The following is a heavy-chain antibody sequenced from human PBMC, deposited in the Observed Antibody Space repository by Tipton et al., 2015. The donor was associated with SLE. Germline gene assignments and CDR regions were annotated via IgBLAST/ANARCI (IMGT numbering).Heavy chain of an antibody. CDR1: GGSISSSTYY. J-gene: IGHJ6*03. V-gene: IGHV4-39*07. Sequence: TLSLTCTVSGGSISSSTYYWGWIRQPPGKGLEWIGSIYYSGSTYFNPSLKSRVTISVDTSKNQFSLKLSSVTAADTAIYYCARSLDFYYMDVWGKGTTVTVSS. D-gene: IGHD1-1*01. CDR3: ARSLDFYYMDV. CDR2: IYYSGST.